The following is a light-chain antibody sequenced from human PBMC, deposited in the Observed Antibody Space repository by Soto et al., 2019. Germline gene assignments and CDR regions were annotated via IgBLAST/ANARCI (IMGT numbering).Light chain of an antibody. V-gene: IGKV3-20*01. CDR2: GTC. CDR1: QSVSSSY. CDR3: QQYGSSSWT. Sequence: EIVLTQSPGTLSLSPGERATLSCRTSQSVSSSYLAWYEQKPGQAPRLLIYGTCSRATAIPDGFSGSGSGTDFPLTIRTLEPEDVAVYYCQQYGSSSWTFGQGTKVDIK. J-gene: IGKJ1*01.